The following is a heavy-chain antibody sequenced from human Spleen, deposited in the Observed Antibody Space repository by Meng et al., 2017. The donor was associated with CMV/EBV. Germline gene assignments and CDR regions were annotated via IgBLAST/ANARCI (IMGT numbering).Heavy chain of an antibody. J-gene: IGHJ6*02. CDR3: ARELQVVWVYGMDV. V-gene: IGHV1-2*07. D-gene: IGHD5/OR15-5a*01. CDR1: GYTFAGYY. CDR2: INPNSGDT. Sequence: SVKVSCKASGYTFAGYYMNWVRQAPGQGLEWMGWINPNSGDTSFADKFRGRVTMTWDTSISTVYMELNSLRAEDTAVYYCARELQVVWVYGMDVWGQGTTVTVSS.